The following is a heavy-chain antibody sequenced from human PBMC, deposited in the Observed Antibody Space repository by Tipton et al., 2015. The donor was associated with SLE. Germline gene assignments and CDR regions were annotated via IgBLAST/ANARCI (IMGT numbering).Heavy chain of an antibody. CDR2: IYYRGTT. CDR1: RGSINSDY. J-gene: IGHJ5*02. V-gene: IGHV4-59*01. Sequence: TLSLTCTVSRGSINSDYWDWIRQPPGKELEWIGNIYYRGTTDYNPSFKGRVTISIDRSKNQFSLTVRSVTAADTAVYYCARGRWFGPWGQGTLVTVSS. CDR3: ARGRWFGP.